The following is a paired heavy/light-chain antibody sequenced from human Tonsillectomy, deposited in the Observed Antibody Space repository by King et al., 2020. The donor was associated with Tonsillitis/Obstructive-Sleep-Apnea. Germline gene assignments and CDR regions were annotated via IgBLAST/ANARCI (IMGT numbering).Heavy chain of an antibody. D-gene: IGHD1-26*01. CDR3: ATTSPEGAYTYYHMDV. CDR1: GYTLISHD. CDR2: ISIYNGNT. J-gene: IGHJ6*03. Sequence: QVQLVQSGAEVKKPGASVKVSCKASGYTLISHDIIWVRQAPGQGLEWMGWISIYNGNTKYAQKFQGRVTMTTDTSTGTANMDLWSLRSDDTAVYYCATTSPEGAYTYYHMDVWGEGTTVTVSS. V-gene: IGHV1-18*01.
Light chain of an antibody. CDR3: CSYAYNSIYV. CDR2: EVT. J-gene: IGLJ1*01. V-gene: IGLV2-23*02. Sequence: QSALTQPASVSGSPGQSITISCTGTRSDVGTHNLVSWYQQHPGKAPKLMIYEVTKRPSGVSNRFSGSKSDNTASLTISGLQAEDEADYYCCSYAYNSIYVFGTGTKVAVL. CDR1: RSDVGTHNL.